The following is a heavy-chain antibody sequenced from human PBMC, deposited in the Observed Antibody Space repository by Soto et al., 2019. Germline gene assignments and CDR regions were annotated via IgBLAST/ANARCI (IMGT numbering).Heavy chain of an antibody. D-gene: IGHD3-9*01. J-gene: IGHJ4*01. V-gene: IGHV3-33*01. CDR1: GFTFISYT. Sequence: PSGSLRLSSTTSGFTFISYTMHWGRQAPGKGLEWVALMWYDGSHAEYLESVKGRFTSSRDNSKSTLYLQMNSLRVEDTALFYCARGGDIVTTPRYFDYWGNGTLVTVSS. CDR2: MWYDGSHA. CDR3: ARGGDIVTTPRYFDY.